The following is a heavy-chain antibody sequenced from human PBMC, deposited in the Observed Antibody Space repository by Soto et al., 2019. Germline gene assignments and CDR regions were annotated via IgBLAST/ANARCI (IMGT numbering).Heavy chain of an antibody. CDR2: ITGTGGST. D-gene: IGHD2-2*01. Sequence: PGGSLRLSCAASGFTFSSHAMSWVRQAPGKGLEWVSTITGTGGSTYYADSVKGRFTISRDNSKNTLYLQMNSLRAEDTAVYHCARGQYQLLLLAFDFWGQGTMVTVSS. CDR3: ARGQYQLLLLAFDF. CDR1: GFTFSSHA. J-gene: IGHJ3*01. V-gene: IGHV3-23*01.